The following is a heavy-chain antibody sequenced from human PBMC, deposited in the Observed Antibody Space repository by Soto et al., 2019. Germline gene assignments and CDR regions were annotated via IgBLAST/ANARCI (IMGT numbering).Heavy chain of an antibody. J-gene: IGHJ4*02. Sequence: ITCNASGFGSRRFWIGWMRHMPGEGLDLGGGSYPDKSDTRYSPSLQVQLTISVDKSISTAYVQWSSLRGSASAMYYRESSGGNANRFPEYWGQGTLVTVYS. CDR2: SYPDKSDT. CDR3: ESSGGNANRFPEY. V-gene: IGHV5-51*01. CDR1: GFGSRRFW. D-gene: IGHD2-15*01.